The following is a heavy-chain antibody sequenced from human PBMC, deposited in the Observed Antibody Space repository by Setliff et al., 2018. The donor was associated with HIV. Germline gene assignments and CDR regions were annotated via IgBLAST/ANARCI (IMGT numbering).Heavy chain of an antibody. Sequence: SETLSLTCAVYGGSFSGYYWSWIRRSPGKGLEWIGEINYGRTTNYNPSLESRVTISVDTSKNQFSLRMKSVNAGDTGKYYCVRRRGPMVRGVDPSPSYYFDYWGQGTLVTVSS. D-gene: IGHD3-10*01. J-gene: IGHJ4*02. CDR2: INYGRTT. V-gene: IGHV4-34*01. CDR1: GGSFSGYY. CDR3: VRRRGPMVRGVDPSPSYYFDY.